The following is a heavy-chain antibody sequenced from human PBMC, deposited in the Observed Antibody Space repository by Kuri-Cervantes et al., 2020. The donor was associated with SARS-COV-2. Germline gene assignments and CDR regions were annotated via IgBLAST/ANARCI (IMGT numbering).Heavy chain of an antibody. CDR3: AKIFVEGYVLLWFGESFKSNSEDYYFDY. Sequence: GGSLRLSCAASGFTFSSYGMHWVRQAPGKGLEWVAVISYDGSNKYYADSVKGRFTISRDNSKNTLYLQMNSLRAEDTAVYYRAKIFVEGYVLLWFGESFKSNSEDYYFDYWGQGTLVTVSS. CDR2: ISYDGSNK. V-gene: IGHV3-30*18. D-gene: IGHD3-10*01. J-gene: IGHJ4*02. CDR1: GFTFSSYG.